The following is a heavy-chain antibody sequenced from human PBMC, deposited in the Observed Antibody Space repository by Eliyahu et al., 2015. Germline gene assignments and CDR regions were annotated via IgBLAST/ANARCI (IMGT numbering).Heavy chain of an antibody. J-gene: IGHJ3*02. D-gene: IGHD5-24*01. CDR1: GGSISSGDYS. CDR2: IYHSGST. Sequence: QLQLQESGSGLVKPSQTLSLTCAVSGGSISSGDYSWSWIRQPPGQGLGWIGGIYHSGSTHYNPSLKSRVTISVDRSKNQFSLKLSSVTAADTAVYYCAREKWGDGYNVHHAFDIWGQGTMVTVSS. CDR3: AREKWGDGYNVHHAFDI. V-gene: IGHV4-30-2*01.